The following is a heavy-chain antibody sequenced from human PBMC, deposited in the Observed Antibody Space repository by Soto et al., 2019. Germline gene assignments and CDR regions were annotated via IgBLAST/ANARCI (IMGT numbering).Heavy chain of an antibody. V-gene: IGHV3-7*01. Sequence: GGSLRLSCAASGFTFSIYWMSWFRQAPGKGLEWVANIKQDGSEKYYVDSVKGRFTISRDNAKNSLYLQMNSLRAEDTAVYYCARRIRYFDWLLSPSFDYWGQGTLVTVSS. CDR3: ARRIRYFDWLLSPSFDY. J-gene: IGHJ4*02. D-gene: IGHD3-9*01. CDR1: GFTFSIYW. CDR2: IKQDGSEK.